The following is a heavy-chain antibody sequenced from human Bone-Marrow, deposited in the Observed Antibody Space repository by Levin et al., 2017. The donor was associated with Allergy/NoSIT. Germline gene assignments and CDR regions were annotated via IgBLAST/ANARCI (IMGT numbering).Heavy chain of an antibody. J-gene: IGHJ6*02. V-gene: IGHV1-2*02. CDR1: GYTFTDYY. CDR3: ARSEPPYTNGCSYYYYSLDV. Sequence: PGESLKISCKASGYTFTDYYIHWVRQAPGQGLEWMGWINPNSGSTNYAQDFRGRVTVTRDTSISTAYMELSRLRSGDTAVYYCARSEPPYTNGCSYYYYSLDVWGQGTTVTVSS. D-gene: IGHD6-19*01. CDR2: INPNSGST.